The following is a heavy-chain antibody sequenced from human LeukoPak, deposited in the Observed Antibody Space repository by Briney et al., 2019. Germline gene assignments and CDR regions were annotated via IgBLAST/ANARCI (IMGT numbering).Heavy chain of an antibody. V-gene: IGHV1-2*02. CDR3: ARSGYSYGPLTPTGMDV. Sequence: ASVKVSCQASGYTFTGYYMHWVRQAPGQGLEWMGWTNPNSGGTNYAQKFQGRVTMTRDTSISTAYMELSRLRSDDTAVYYCARSGYSYGPLTPTGMDVWGQGTTVTVSS. CDR2: TNPNSGGT. J-gene: IGHJ6*02. D-gene: IGHD5-18*01. CDR1: GYTFTGYY.